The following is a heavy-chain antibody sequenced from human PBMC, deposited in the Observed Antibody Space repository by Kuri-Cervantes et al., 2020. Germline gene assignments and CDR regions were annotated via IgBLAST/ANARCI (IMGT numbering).Heavy chain of an antibody. CDR2: INHSGST. CDR1: GGSFSGYY. Sequence: SETLSLTCAVYGGSFSGYYWSWIRQPPGKGLEWIGEINHSGSTNYNPSLKSRVTISVDTSKNQFSLKLSSVTAADTAVYYCARGYYGYYGMDVWGQGTTVTVSS. V-gene: IGHV4-34*01. CDR3: ARGYYGYYGMDV. D-gene: IGHD4-17*01. J-gene: IGHJ6*02.